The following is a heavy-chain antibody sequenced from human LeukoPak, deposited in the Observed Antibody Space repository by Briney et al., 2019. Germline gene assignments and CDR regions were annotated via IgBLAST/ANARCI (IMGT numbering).Heavy chain of an antibody. Sequence: SETLSITCTVSRGSISGYYWSWIRQPPGKGLEWIGYIYYSGSTNYNPSLKSRVTISVDTSKNQFSLKLSSVIAADTAMYYCARHWMTVAPYWYFDLWGRGTLVTVSS. V-gene: IGHV4-59*08. CDR2: IYYSGST. J-gene: IGHJ2*01. D-gene: IGHD6-19*01. CDR1: RGSISGYY. CDR3: ARHWMTVAPYWYFDL.